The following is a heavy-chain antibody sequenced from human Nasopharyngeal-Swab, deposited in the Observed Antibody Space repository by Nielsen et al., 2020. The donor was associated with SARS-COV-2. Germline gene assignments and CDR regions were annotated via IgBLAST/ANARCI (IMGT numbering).Heavy chain of an antibody. D-gene: IGHD3-22*01. CDR2: INPTDGST. CDR1: GYTFTSYY. J-gene: IGHJ4*02. V-gene: IGHV1-46*01. Sequence: ASVKVSCKASGYTFTSYYLHWVRQAPGQGLEWMGIINPTDGSTSYAQKFEGRVTITRDTSASTAYMELSSLRSEDTAVYYCARDQGYYDTSNYFQNWGQGTLVTVSS. CDR3: ARDQGYYDTSNYFQN.